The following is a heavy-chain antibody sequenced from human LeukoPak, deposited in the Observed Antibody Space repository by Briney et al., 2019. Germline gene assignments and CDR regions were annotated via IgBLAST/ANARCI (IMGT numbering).Heavy chain of an antibody. Sequence: GGPLELSCEASGFTFSSHAIPWVGQAPAKGLGGVTSISYDGSTKYYADSVKGRFTISRDNSKNTLYLQMNSLRPEDTAVYYCARDLSYYYASDYWGQGTLVTVSS. CDR1: GFTFSSHA. D-gene: IGHD3-10*01. CDR3: ARDLSYYYASDY. CDR2: ISYDGSTK. V-gene: IGHV3-30-3*01. J-gene: IGHJ4*02.